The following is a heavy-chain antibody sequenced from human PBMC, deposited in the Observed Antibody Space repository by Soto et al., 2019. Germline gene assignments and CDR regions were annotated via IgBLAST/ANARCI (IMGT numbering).Heavy chain of an antibody. J-gene: IGHJ4*02. CDR3: ARVEVGANPLPVFFDY. CDR1: GGSISSGDYY. D-gene: IGHD1-26*01. Sequence: QVQLQESGPGLVKPSQTLSLTCTVSGGSISSGDYYWSWIRQPPGKGLEWIGYIYYSGSTYYNPSLKSRVTISVDTSKNQFSLKLSSVTAADTAVYYCARVEVGANPLPVFFDYWGQGTLVTVSS. CDR2: IYYSGST. V-gene: IGHV4-30-4*01.